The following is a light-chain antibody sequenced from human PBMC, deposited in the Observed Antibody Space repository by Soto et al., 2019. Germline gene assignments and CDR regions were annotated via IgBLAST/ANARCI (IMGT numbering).Light chain of an antibody. CDR1: SSDVGAYNY. Sequence: QSALTQPASVSGSPGQSITISCTGTSSDVGAYNYVSWYQQHPGKAPELMIYQVSNRPSRVSNRFSGSKSGNTASLTIAGLQAEDEADYYCSSYTSSSPLQVFGTGTKLTVL. V-gene: IGLV2-14*01. CDR2: QVS. CDR3: SSYTSSSPLQV. J-gene: IGLJ1*01.